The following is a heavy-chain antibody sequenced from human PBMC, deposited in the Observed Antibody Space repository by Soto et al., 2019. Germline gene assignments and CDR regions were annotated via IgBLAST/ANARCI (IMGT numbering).Heavy chain of an antibody. J-gene: IGHJ4*02. Sequence: QVQLVQSGAEVKKPGASVKVSCKASGYTLNTYGITWVRQAPGQGLEWMGWISANNGHTNYPQKLQDRVTMTTDTSTSTAYMELRSLTSDDTAVYYCARGTYFDYWGQGTLVTVSS. CDR2: ISANNGHT. CDR3: ARGTYFDY. CDR1: GYTLNTYG. V-gene: IGHV1-18*01.